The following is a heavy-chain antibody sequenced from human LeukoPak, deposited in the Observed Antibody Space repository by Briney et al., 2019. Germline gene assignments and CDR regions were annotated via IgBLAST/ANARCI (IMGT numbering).Heavy chain of an antibody. CDR1: GGSISSSSDY. D-gene: IGHD1-26*01. CDR2: IYYHENT. Sequence: PSETLSLTCTVSGGSISSSSDYWGWIRQAPGKGLEWIGSIYYHENTYYNSSLKSRVTISVDTSKNQFSLKLSSVTAADTAVYYCARLQRAVGASYYFDYWGQGTLVTVSS. CDR3: ARLQRAVGASYYFDY. J-gene: IGHJ4*02. V-gene: IGHV4-39*07.